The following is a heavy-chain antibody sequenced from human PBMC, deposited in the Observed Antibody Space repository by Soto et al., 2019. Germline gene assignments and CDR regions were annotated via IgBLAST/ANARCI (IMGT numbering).Heavy chain of an antibody. J-gene: IGHJ5*02. CDR1: GFTFSSYG. D-gene: IGHD2-21*01. V-gene: IGHV3-30*18. CDR3: AKDLLVDP. CDR2: ISYDGSNK. Sequence: QVQLVESGGGVVQPGRSLRLSCAASGFTFSSYGMHWVRQAPGKGLEWVAVISYDGSNKYYADSVKGRFTISRDNSKNTLYLHMNSLRAEDTAVYYCAKDLLVDPWGQGSLVTVSS.